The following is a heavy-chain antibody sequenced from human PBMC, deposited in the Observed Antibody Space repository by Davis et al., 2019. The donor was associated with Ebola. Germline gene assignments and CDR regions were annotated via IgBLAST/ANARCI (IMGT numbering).Heavy chain of an antibody. CDR3: AIGGRAGGFDY. CDR2: INPSGGTT. J-gene: IGHJ4*02. V-gene: IGHV1-46*01. CDR1: GYTFTNFF. Sequence: AASVKVSCKASGYTFTNFFMHWVRQAPGQGLEWMGIINPSGGTTIYAQRFQGRVTMTDDTSTDTAYMKLTSLRYEDTAVYYCAIGGRAGGFDYWGQGTLVTVSS.